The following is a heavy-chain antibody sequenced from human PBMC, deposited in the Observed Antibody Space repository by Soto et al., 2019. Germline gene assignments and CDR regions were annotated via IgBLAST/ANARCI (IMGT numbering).Heavy chain of an antibody. CDR1: GGSINSGNYY. V-gene: IGHV4-31*03. CDR3: ARGVEPITLVVTAFDV. Sequence: SETLSLTCTVSGGSINSGNYYWSWIRQHPGKGLEWIGYISSSGNPFYKPSLKSRLTMSLDPSENQFSLKLGSVTDADTALYYCARGVEPITLVVTAFDVWGQGTRVTVSS. CDR2: ISSSGNP. D-gene: IGHD3-22*01. J-gene: IGHJ3*01.